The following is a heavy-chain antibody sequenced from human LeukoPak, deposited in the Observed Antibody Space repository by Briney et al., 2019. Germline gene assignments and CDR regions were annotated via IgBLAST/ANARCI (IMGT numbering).Heavy chain of an antibody. CDR3: ARLVGAATDPFDY. Sequence: SETLSLTCTVSGGSISSRTYYWGWIRQPPGKGLEWIASIYYSGSTYYNPSLKSRVTISIDTSKNQFSLKLSSATAADTAVYYCARLVGAATDPFDYWGQGTLVTVSS. J-gene: IGHJ4*02. D-gene: IGHD1-26*01. CDR1: GGSISSRTYY. CDR2: IYYSGST. V-gene: IGHV4-39*01.